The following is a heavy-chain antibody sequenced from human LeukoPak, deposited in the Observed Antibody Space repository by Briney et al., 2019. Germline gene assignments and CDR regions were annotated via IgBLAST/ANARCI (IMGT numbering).Heavy chain of an antibody. CDR3: AKDPRESIGWAAFDY. CDR1: GFTFHNYA. CDR2: ISGSGGTI. D-gene: IGHD6-19*01. J-gene: IGHJ4*02. Sequence: TGGSLRLSCAASGFTFHNYAMTWVRQAPGQGLEWVSSISGSGGTIYYADSVKGRFTISRDNSKNTLYLQMNSLRAEDTAVYYCAKDPRESIGWAAFDYWGQGTLVTVSS. V-gene: IGHV3-23*01.